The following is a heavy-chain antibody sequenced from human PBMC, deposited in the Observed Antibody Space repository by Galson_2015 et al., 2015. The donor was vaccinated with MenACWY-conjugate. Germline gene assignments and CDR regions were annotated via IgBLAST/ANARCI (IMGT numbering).Heavy chain of an antibody. Sequence: SLRLCCAGSAFTFSNAYMSWVRQAPGKGLEWVGRIKSQTDVGKIDYAAPVKGRFTISRDDSKNTLDLQMNSLKIEDTAVYYCTTHKPDSWGGLLFHFYMDVWGKGTTVTVSS. J-gene: IGHJ6*03. D-gene: IGHD2-21*01. CDR1: AFTFSNAY. CDR3: TTHKPDSWGGLLFHFYMDV. CDR2: IKSQTDVGKI. V-gene: IGHV3-15*01.